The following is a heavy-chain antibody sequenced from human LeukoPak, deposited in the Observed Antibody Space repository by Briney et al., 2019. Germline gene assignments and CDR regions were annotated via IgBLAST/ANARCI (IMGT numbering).Heavy chain of an antibody. CDR2: IIPIFGTA. J-gene: IGHJ3*02. V-gene: IGHV1-69*01. CDR1: GGTFSSCA. Sequence: GSSVKVSCKASGGTFSSCAISWMRQAPGQGLEWMGGIIPIFGTANYAQKFQGRVTITADESTSTAYMELSSLRSEDTAVYYCARAWQQLVKDAFDIWGQGTMVTVSS. D-gene: IGHD6-13*01. CDR3: ARAWQQLVKDAFDI.